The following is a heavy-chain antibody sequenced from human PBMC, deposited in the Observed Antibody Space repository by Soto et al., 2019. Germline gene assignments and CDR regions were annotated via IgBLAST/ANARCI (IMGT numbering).Heavy chain of an antibody. V-gene: IGHV2-5*02. CDR3: AHSRSTQQLVHWYGDL. D-gene: IGHD6-13*01. J-gene: IGHJ2*01. CDR2: IYWDDDK. CDR1: GFSLSTSGVG. Sequence: QITLKESGPTLVKPTQTLTLTCTFSGFSLSTSGVGVGWIRQPPGKALEWLALIYWDDDKRYSPSLKSRLTITKDTSKNQVVLTMTNMDPVDTATYYCAHSRSTQQLVHWYGDLWGRGTLVTVSS.